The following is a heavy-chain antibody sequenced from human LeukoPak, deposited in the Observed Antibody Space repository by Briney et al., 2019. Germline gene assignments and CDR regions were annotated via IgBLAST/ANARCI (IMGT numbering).Heavy chain of an antibody. D-gene: IGHD1-26*01. CDR2: ILDTGIT. V-gene: IGHV3-53*01. CDR1: GFSVSDTF. J-gene: IGHJ4*02. Sequence: PGGSLRLSGAVPGFSVSDTFMTWVRQAPGKGLQWVSVILDTGITTYADSVKGRFSISRDNSKNTVYLQMNSLSVDDTAVYYCVGDKGVGRTERFDSWGPGTLVTVSS. CDR3: VGDKGVGRTERFDS.